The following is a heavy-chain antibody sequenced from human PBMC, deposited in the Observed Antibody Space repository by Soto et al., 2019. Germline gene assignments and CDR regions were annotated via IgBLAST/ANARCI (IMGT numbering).Heavy chain of an antibody. Sequence: PSETLSLTCAVYGGSFSGYYWSWIRQPPGKGLEWIGEINHSGSTNYNPSLKSRVTISVDTSKNQFSLKLSSVTAADTAVYYCARAHDYGDYFQNWFDPWGQGTLVTVSS. CDR1: GGSFSGYY. D-gene: IGHD4-17*01. J-gene: IGHJ5*02. CDR3: ARAHDYGDYFQNWFDP. CDR2: INHSGST. V-gene: IGHV4-34*01.